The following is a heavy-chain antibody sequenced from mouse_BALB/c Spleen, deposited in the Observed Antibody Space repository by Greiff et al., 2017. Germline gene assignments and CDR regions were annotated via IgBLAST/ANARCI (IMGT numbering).Heavy chain of an antibody. CDR3: ARQGDYDGYYFDY. V-gene: IGHV5-12-2*01. CDR1: GFTFSSYT. Sequence: EVHLVESGGGLVQPGGSLKLSCAASGFTFSSYTMSWVRQTPEKRLEWVAYISNGGGSTYYPDTVKGRFTISRDNAKNTLYLQMSSLKSEDTAMYYCARQGDYDGYYFDYWGQGTTLTVSS. CDR2: ISNGGGST. J-gene: IGHJ2*01. D-gene: IGHD2-4*01.